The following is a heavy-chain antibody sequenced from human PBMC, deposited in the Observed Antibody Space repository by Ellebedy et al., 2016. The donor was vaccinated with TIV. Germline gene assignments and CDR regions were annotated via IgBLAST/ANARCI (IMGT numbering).Heavy chain of an antibody. CDR1: GYTLTDLS. Sequence: ASVKVSXXVSGYTLTDLSMHWVRQAPGKGPEWMGGYDPEDGETIYAQKFQGRVTMTEDTSTSTAYMELRSLRSDDTAMYYCARESLTGRPPGYWGQGTLVTVSS. D-gene: IGHD1-1*01. CDR2: YDPEDGET. J-gene: IGHJ4*02. V-gene: IGHV1-24*01. CDR3: ARESLTGRPPGY.